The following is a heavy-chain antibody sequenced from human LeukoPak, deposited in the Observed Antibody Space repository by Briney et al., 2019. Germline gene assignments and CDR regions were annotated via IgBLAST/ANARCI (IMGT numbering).Heavy chain of an antibody. CDR2: ISYDGSNK. CDR3: AKDSPLSYYDYVWGSYRPGGYYFDY. V-gene: IGHV3-30*04. Sequence: PGRSLRLSCVASGFTFSSYAMHWVRQAPGKGLEWVAVISYDGSNKYYADSVKGRFTISRDNSKNTLYLQMNSLRAEDTAVYYCAKDSPLSYYDYVWGSYRPGGYYFDYWGQGTLVTVSS. J-gene: IGHJ4*02. D-gene: IGHD3-16*02. CDR1: GFTFSSYA.